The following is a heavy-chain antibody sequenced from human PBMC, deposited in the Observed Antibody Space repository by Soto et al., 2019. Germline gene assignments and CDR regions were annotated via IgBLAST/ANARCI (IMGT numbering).Heavy chain of an antibody. Sequence: QVQLQQWGAGLLKPSETLSLTCAVYGGSFSGYYWSWIRQPPGKGLEWIGEINHSGSTNYNPSLKSRVTISVDPSKNQFSLKLSSVTAADTAVYYCARSRRGDYYDSSGYLDYWGQGTLVTVSS. CDR2: INHSGST. CDR3: ARSRRGDYYDSSGYLDY. D-gene: IGHD3-22*01. J-gene: IGHJ4*02. V-gene: IGHV4-34*01. CDR1: GGSFSGYY.